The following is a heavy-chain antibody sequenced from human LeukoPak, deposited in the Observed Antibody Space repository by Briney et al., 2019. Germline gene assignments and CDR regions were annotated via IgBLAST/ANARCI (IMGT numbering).Heavy chain of an antibody. V-gene: IGHV3-15*01. CDR3: TTDGGGGAYTPFDY. CDR1: GFTFSDYY. J-gene: IGHJ4*02. CDR2: IKSKSDGGAA. Sequence: GSLSLSCAASGFTFSDYYMSWIRQVPGKGLEWIGRIKSKSDGGAADYAAPVKDRFIFSRDDSKDTLYLQMDSLKTEDSAVYFCTTDGGGGAYTPFDYWGQGTLVTVSS. D-gene: IGHD2-15*01.